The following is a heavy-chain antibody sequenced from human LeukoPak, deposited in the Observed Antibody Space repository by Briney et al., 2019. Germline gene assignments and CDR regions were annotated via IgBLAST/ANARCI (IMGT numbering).Heavy chain of an antibody. V-gene: IGHV1-2*04. CDR3: ARGPGNTAMVAGFDY. CDR1: GYAFTGYY. J-gene: IGHJ4*02. CDR2: INPNSGGT. D-gene: IGHD5-18*01. Sequence: ASVKVSCKASGYAFTGYYMHWVRQAPGQGLKWMGWINPNSGGTNYAQKFQGWVTMTRDTSISTAYMELSRLRSDDTAVYYCARGPGNTAMVAGFDYWGQGTLVTVSS.